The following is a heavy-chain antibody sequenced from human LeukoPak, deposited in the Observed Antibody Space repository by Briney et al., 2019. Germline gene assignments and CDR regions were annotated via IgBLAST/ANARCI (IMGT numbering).Heavy chain of an antibody. CDR3: AKPRSSSWFDY. J-gene: IGHJ4*02. Sequence: PGGSLRLSCAASGFTFSSYAMHWVRQAPGKGLEWVAVISYDGSNKYYADSVKGRFTISRDNSKNTLYLQMNSLRAEDAAVYYCAKPRSSSWFDYWGQGTLVTVSS. CDR2: ISYDGSNK. V-gene: IGHV3-30*04. D-gene: IGHD6-13*01. CDR1: GFTFSSYA.